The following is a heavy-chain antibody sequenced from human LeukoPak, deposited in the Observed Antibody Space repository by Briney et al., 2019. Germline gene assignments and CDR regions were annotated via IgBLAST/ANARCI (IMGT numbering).Heavy chain of an antibody. CDR3: ARVYYYDSSGYYYVFDY. V-gene: IGHV4-34*01. Sequence: KTSETLSLTCAVYGGSFSGYYWGWIRQPPGKGLEWIGSIYYSGSTYYNPSLKSRVTISVDTSKNQFSLKLSSVTAADTAVYYCARVYYYDSSGYYYVFDYWGQGTLVTVSS. D-gene: IGHD3-22*01. CDR2: IYYSGST. J-gene: IGHJ4*02. CDR1: GGSFSGYY.